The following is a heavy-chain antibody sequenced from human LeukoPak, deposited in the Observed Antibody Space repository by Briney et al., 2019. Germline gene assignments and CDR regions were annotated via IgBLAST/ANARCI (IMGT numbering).Heavy chain of an antibody. J-gene: IGHJ4*02. V-gene: IGHV3-53*01. CDR3: ARDRRGSSGRGPHSFDY. Sequence: PGGSLRLSCAASGFTVSSNYMSWVRQAPGKGLEGVSVIYSGGSTYYADSVKGRFTISRDNSKNTLYLQMNSLRAEDTAVYYCARDRRGSSGRGPHSFDYWGQGTLVTVSS. CDR1: GFTVSSNY. CDR2: IYSGGST. D-gene: IGHD6-6*01.